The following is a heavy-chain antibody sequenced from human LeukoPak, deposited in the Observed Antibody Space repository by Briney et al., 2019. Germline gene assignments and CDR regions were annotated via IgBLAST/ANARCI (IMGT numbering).Heavy chain of an antibody. CDR1: GFTVSSNY. CDR2: IYSGGST. D-gene: IGHD4-17*01. Sequence: PGGSLRLSCAASGFTVSSNYMSWVRQAPGKGLEWVSVIYSGGSTYYADSVKGRFTISRDNSKNTLYLQMNSLRAEDTAVYYCATTPYGDYGECYWGQGTLVTVSS. CDR3: ATTPYGDYGECY. J-gene: IGHJ4*02. V-gene: IGHV3-53*01.